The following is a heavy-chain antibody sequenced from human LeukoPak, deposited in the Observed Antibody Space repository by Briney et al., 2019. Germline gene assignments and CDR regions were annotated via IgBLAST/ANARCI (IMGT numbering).Heavy chain of an antibody. V-gene: IGHV4-59*12. J-gene: IGHJ4*02. D-gene: IGHD3-10*01. CDR1: GGSISSYY. CDR3: ARDAKYYYGSRTYFFFEY. Sequence: PSETLSLTCTVSGGSISSYYWSWIRQPPGKGLEWIGYIYYSGSTNYNPSLKSRVTISVETSKNQFSLKLSSVTAADTAIYYCARDAKYYYGSRTYFFFEYWGQGTLLSVSS. CDR2: IYYSGST.